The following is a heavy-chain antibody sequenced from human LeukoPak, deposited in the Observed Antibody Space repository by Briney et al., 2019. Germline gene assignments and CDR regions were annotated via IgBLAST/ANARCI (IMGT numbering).Heavy chain of an antibody. CDR1: GFTFSDYA. J-gene: IGHJ4*02. Sequence: GGSLRLSCAASGFTFSDYAMHWVRQAPGKGLEWVAFMRHDGTDIYYADSVKGRFTISRDNSKNTLYFQMNSLIYEDTAVYYCAKDIVSVVVITVPDCWGQGTLVTVSS. CDR3: AKDIVSVVVITVPDC. D-gene: IGHD3-22*01. CDR2: MRHDGTDI. V-gene: IGHV3-30*02.